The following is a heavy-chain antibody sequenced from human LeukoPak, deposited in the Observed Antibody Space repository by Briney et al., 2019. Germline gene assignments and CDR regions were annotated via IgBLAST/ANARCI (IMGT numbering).Heavy chain of an antibody. CDR2: IYHSGST. V-gene: IGHV4-38-2*02. CDR1: GYSISSGYY. D-gene: IGHD2-15*01. Sequence: SETLSLTCTVSGYSISSGYYWGWIRPPPGKGLEWIGSIYHSGSTYYNPSLKSRVTTSVDTTKNQFSLKLSSVTAADTAVYYCASVSRSRVENYWGQGTLVTVSS. J-gene: IGHJ4*02. CDR3: ASVSRSRVENY.